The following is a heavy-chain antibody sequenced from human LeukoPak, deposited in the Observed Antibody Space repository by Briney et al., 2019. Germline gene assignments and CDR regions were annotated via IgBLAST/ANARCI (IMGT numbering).Heavy chain of an antibody. CDR3: AKRAHRGVTPLDY. Sequence: GRSLRLSCAASGFTFSSYGMHWVRQAPGKGLEWVAVISYDGSNKYYADSVKGRFTISRDNSKNTLYLQMNSLRAEDTAVYYCAKRAHRGVTPLDYWGQGTLVTVSS. D-gene: IGHD4-23*01. J-gene: IGHJ4*02. CDR2: ISYDGSNK. V-gene: IGHV3-30*18. CDR1: GFTFSSYG.